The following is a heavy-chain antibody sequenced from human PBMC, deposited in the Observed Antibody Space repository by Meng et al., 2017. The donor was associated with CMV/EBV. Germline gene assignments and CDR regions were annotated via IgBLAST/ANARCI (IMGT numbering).Heavy chain of an antibody. CDR3: ARDRILVPSAYYGMDV. D-gene: IGHD2-2*01. V-gene: IGHV3-30*04. J-gene: IGHJ6*02. CDR1: GFTFSSYA. Sequence: GGSLRLSCAASGFTFSSYAMHWVRQAPGKGLEWVAVISYDGSNKYYADSVKGRFTISRDNSKNTLYLQMNSLRAEDTAVYYCARDRILVPSAYYGMDVWGQGTLVTVSS. CDR2: ISYDGSNK.